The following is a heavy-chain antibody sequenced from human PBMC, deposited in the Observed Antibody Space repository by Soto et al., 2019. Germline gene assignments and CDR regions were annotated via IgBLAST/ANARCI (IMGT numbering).Heavy chain of an antibody. V-gene: IGHV4-30-4*01. CDR1: GDSISTVDYF. CDR3: ARGRYCLTGRCFPNWFDS. Sequence: QVQLLESGPGLVKPSQTLSLTCSVSGDSISTVDYFWAWLRQPPGQALEYIGYIYKSATTYYNPSFESRVAISLDTSKSQFSLNVTSVTAADTAVYFCARGRYCLTGRCFPNWFDSWGQGTLVSVSS. J-gene: IGHJ5*01. D-gene: IGHD2-15*01. CDR2: IYKSATT.